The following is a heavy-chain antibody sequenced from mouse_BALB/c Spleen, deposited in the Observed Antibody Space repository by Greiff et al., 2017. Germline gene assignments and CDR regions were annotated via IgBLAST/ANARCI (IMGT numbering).Heavy chain of an antibody. Sequence: QVQLQQSGPGLVQPSQSLSITCTVSGFSLTSYGVHWVRQSPGKGLEWLGVIWSGGSTDYNAAFISRLSISKDNSKSQVFFKMNSLQADDTAIYYCARKDGNFLMDYWGQGTSVTVSS. CDR2: IWSGGST. D-gene: IGHD2-1*01. V-gene: IGHV2-4-1*01. J-gene: IGHJ4*01. CDR1: GFSLTSYG. CDR3: ARKDGNFLMDY.